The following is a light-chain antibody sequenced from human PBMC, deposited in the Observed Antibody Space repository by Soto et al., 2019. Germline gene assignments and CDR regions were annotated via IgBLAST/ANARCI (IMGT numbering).Light chain of an antibody. J-gene: IGKJ1*01. CDR1: QSISNW. Sequence: DIQMTQSPSTLSASVGDRVTITCRASQSISNWLAWYQQKPGKAPNLLIYKASNLESGVPSRCSGSGSGTEFTLTISSLQPDDFATYYCQQVNDPWTFGQGTKGEIK. CDR2: KAS. V-gene: IGKV1-5*03. CDR3: QQVNDPWT.